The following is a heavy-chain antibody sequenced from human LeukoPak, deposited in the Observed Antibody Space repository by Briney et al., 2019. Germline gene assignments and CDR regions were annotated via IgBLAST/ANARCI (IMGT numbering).Heavy chain of an antibody. CDR1: GFTFSSYA. CDR3: AKRMTPTGSFDY. CDR2: ISGGGGST. D-gene: IGHD1-1*01. J-gene: IGHJ4*02. Sequence: GGSLRLSCAASGFTFSSYAMTWIRQAPGKGLEWVSAISGGGGSTFYADSVKGRFTISRDNSKSTLYLQMNSLRAEDAAVYYCAKRMTPTGSFDYWGLGTLVTVSS. V-gene: IGHV3-23*01.